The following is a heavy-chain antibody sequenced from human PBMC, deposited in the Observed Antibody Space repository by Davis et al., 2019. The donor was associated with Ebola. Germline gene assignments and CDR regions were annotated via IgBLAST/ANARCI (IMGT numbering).Heavy chain of an antibody. V-gene: IGHV1-2*06. CDR3: AREVGSSGYYLDFDY. CDR2: INPNSGGT. D-gene: IGHD3-22*01. Sequence: AASVKVSCKASGYTFTGYYMHWVRQAPGQGLEWMGRINPNSGGTNYAQKFQGRVTMTRDTSISTAYMELSSLRSEDTAVYYCAREVGSSGYYLDFDYWGQGTLVTVSS. J-gene: IGHJ4*02. CDR1: GYTFTGYY.